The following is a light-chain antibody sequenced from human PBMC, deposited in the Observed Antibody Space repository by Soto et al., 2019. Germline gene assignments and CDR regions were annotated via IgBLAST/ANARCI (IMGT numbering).Light chain of an antibody. J-gene: IGLJ2*01. CDR2: GNS. Sequence: QSVLTQPPSVSGAPGQRVTISCTGSSSNIGAGYDVHWYQQLPGTAPKLLIYGNSNRPSGVPDRFSGSKSGTSASLALTGLQAEYEADYYCQSYDSSRSGSVFGGGTKHTVL. CDR1: SSNIGAGYD. V-gene: IGLV1-40*01. CDR3: QSYDSSRSGSV.